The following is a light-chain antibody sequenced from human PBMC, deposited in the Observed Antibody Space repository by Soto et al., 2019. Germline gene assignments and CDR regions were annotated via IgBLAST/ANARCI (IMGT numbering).Light chain of an antibody. Sequence: EIVLTQSPGTLSLSPGERATLSCRASQRVSSGYLAWYQQKPGQTPRLLIYGASGRATGIPDRFSGSGSGTDFTLTISRLEPEDFAVYYCHQYDSWTFGQGTKVDNK. J-gene: IGKJ1*01. CDR1: QRVSSGY. V-gene: IGKV3-20*01. CDR2: GAS. CDR3: HQYDSWT.